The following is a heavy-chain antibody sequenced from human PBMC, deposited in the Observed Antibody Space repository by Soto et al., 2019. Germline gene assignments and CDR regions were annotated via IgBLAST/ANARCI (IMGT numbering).Heavy chain of an antibody. J-gene: IGHJ4*02. CDR2: IDPSDSQT. CDR1: GYGFAGYW. CDR3: ARQIYDSDKGPNFPYYFDS. Sequence: GESLKISCKGAGYGFAGYWITWVRQKPGKGLEWMGRIDPSDSQTYYSPSFRGHVTISVTKSITTVFLQWSSLRASDTAMYYCARQIYDSDKGPNFPYYFDSWCQGTPVTVSS. V-gene: IGHV5-10-1*01. D-gene: IGHD3-22*01.